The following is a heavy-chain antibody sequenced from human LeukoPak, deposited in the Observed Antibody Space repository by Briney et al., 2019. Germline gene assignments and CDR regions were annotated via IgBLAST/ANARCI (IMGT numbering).Heavy chain of an antibody. J-gene: IGHJ4*02. CDR1: GGTFSSYA. CDR2: IIPILGIA. CDR3: ARLDTAMVLDY. Sequence: SVKVSCKASGGTFSSYAISWVRQAPGQGLEWMGRIIPILGIANYAQKFQGRVTITADKSTSTAYMELSSLRSEDTAVYYCARLDTAMVLDYWGQGTLVTVSS. D-gene: IGHD5-18*01. V-gene: IGHV1-69*04.